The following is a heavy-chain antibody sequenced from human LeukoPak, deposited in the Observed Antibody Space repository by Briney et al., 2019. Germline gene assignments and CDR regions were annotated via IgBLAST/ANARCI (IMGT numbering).Heavy chain of an antibody. CDR1: GGSISSGSYY. Sequence: SQTLSLTCTVSGGSISSGSYYWSWIRQPAGKGLEWIGRIYTSGSTNYNPSLKSRVTISVDTSKNQFSLKLSSVTAAATAVYYCARALPDWFDPRGQGTLVTVSS. CDR3: ARALPDWFDP. CDR2: IYTSGST. J-gene: IGHJ5*02. V-gene: IGHV4-61*02.